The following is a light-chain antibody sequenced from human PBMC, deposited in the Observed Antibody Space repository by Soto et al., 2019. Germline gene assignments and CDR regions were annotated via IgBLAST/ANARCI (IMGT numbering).Light chain of an antibody. CDR1: QSISNW. CDR3: QQSYSTLT. Sequence: DIQMTQSPSSLSASVGDRVTITCRASQSISNWLAWYQQKPGKAPKLLIYDASTLESGVPSRFSGGGFGTDFTLTISSLQPEDFATYYCQQSYSTLTFGGGTKVDIK. V-gene: IGKV1-5*01. CDR2: DAS. J-gene: IGKJ4*01.